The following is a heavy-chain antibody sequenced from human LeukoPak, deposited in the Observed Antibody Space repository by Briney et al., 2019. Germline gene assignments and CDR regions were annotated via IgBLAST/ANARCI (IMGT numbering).Heavy chain of an antibody. CDR2: ISYDGSNK. Sequence: PGKSMSLSCAASGFRVSSYGMHWVPQAPGKGLEWVAVISYDGSNKYYADSVKGRFTISRDNSKNTLYLQMNSLRAEDTAVYYCARDRQSGSSPPPNGMDVWGQGTTVTVSS. D-gene: IGHD3-3*01. CDR1: GFRVSSYG. CDR3: ARDRQSGSSPPPNGMDV. V-gene: IGHV3-30-3*01. J-gene: IGHJ6*02.